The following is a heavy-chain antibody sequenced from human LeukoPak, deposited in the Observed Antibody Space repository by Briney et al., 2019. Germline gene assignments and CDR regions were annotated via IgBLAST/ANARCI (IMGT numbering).Heavy chain of an antibody. Sequence: SETLSLTCTVSGGSITSYYWSWIRQPPGKGLEWIGYIYYSGSTNYNPSLKSRVTISVDTSKNQFSLKLSSVTAADTAVYYCARGSGSYGYYVMDVWGQGTTVTVFS. CDR1: GGSITSYY. J-gene: IGHJ6*02. CDR3: ARGSGSYGYYVMDV. D-gene: IGHD3-10*01. V-gene: IGHV4-59*01. CDR2: IYYSGST.